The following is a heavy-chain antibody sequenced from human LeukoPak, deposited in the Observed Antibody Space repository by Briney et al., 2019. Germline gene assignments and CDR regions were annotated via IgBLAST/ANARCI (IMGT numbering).Heavy chain of an antibody. CDR2: IGTAGDT. Sequence: GGSLRLSCAASGFTFSSYDMHWVRQATGKGLEWVSAIGTAGDTYYPGSVKGRFTISRENAKNSLYLQMNSLRAGDTAVYYCAGGSSLGALDIWGQGTMVTVSS. CDR3: AGGSSLGALDI. V-gene: IGHV3-13*01. J-gene: IGHJ3*02. CDR1: GFTFSSYD. D-gene: IGHD3-16*01.